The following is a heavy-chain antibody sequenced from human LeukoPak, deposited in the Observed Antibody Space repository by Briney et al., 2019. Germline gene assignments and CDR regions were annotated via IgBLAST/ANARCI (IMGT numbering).Heavy chain of an antibody. CDR2: IKQDGSEK. D-gene: IGHD4-17*01. CDR3: ARGGYGEPYYYYYYMDV. CDR1: GFTFSSYW. Sequence: PGGSLRLPCAVSGFTFSSYWMTWVRQAPGKGLEWVANIKQDGSEKYYVDSVKGRFTISRDNAKNSLFLQMNSLRAEDTAVYYCARGGYGEPYYYYYYMDVWGKGTTVTISS. J-gene: IGHJ6*03. V-gene: IGHV3-7*01.